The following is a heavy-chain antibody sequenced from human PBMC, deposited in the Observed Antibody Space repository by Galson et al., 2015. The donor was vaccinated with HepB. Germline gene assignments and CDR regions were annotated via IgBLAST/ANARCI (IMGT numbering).Heavy chain of an antibody. CDR3: ARDTELWTGYWGFDS. D-gene: IGHD3/OR15-3a*01. J-gene: IGHJ4*02. V-gene: IGHV3-7*01. Sequence: SLRLSCAASGFTFSSYWMSWVHQAPGKGLEGVADIKEDGSETYYVDSMKGRFTISRDNAKNSLYLQMNSLRAEDTGVYYCARDTELWTGYWGFDSWGQGTLVTVSS. CDR1: GFTFSSYW. CDR2: IKEDGSET.